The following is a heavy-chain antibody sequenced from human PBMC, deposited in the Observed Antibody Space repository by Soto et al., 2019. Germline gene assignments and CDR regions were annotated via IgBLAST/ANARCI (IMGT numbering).Heavy chain of an antibody. V-gene: IGHV4-61*01. CDR3: ARGDPLLWFGEKVYYGMDV. CDR2: IYYSGST. J-gene: IGHJ6*02. Sequence: SETLSLTCTVSGGSVSSGSYYWSWIRQPPGKGLEWIGYIYYSGSTNYNPSLKSRVTISVDTSKNQFSLKLSSVTAADTAVYYCARGDPLLWFGEKVYYGMDVWGQGTTVTVS. D-gene: IGHD3-10*01. CDR1: GGSVSSGSYY.